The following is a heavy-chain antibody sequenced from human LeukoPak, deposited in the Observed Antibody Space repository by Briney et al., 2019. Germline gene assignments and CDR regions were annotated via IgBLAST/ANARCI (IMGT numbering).Heavy chain of an antibody. CDR3: ARDLGYCSSTSCYTQGFDY. Sequence: SETLSLTCTVSGGSISSSSYYWGWIRQPPGKGLEWIGSIYYSGSTYYSPSLKSRVAISVDTSKNQFSLKLSSATAADTAVYYCARDLGYCSSTSCYTQGFDYWGQGTLVTVSS. D-gene: IGHD2-2*02. J-gene: IGHJ4*02. CDR1: GGSISSSSYY. CDR2: IYYSGST. V-gene: IGHV4-39*07.